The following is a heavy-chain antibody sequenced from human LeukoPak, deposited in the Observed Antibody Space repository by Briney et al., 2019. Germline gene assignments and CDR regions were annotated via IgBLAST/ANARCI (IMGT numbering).Heavy chain of an antibody. J-gene: IGHJ4*02. CDR1: GFTFSSYS. D-gene: IGHD3-10*01. CDR3: AKEDGSGSYYSDY. V-gene: IGHV3-21*01. CDR2: ISSSSSYI. Sequence: PGGSLRLSCAASGFTFSSYSMNWVRQAPGKGLEWVSSISSSSSYIYYADSVKGRFTISRDNAKNSLYLQMNSLRAEDTAVYYCAKEDGSGSYYSDYWGQGTLVTVSS.